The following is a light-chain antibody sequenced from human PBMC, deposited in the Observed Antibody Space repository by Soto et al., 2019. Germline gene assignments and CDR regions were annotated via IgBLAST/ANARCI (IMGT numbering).Light chain of an antibody. Sequence: SYELTQPPSVSVSPGQTASITCSGVKLGDKYTCWYQQKPGQSPVLVIYQDTKRPSGIPERFSGSNSGDTATLTISGTQAMDEADYYCQAWDSSVVFGGGTKVTVL. CDR2: QDT. CDR1: KLGDKY. V-gene: IGLV3-1*01. CDR3: QAWDSSVV. J-gene: IGLJ2*01.